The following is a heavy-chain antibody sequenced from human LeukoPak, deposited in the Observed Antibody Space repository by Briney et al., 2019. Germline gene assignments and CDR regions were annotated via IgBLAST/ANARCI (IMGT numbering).Heavy chain of an antibody. CDR1: GFTFSGSA. J-gene: IGHJ4*02. CDR3: TRHVLFEVDPRNCSGGSCYFDY. D-gene: IGHD2-15*01. CDR2: IRSKANSYAT. Sequence: GGSLRLSCAASGFTFSGSAMHWVRQASGKGLEWVGRIRSKANSYATAYAASVKGRFTISRDDSKNTAYLQMNSLKTEDTAVYYCTRHVLFEVDPRNCSGGSCYFDYWGQGTLVTVSS. V-gene: IGHV3-73*01.